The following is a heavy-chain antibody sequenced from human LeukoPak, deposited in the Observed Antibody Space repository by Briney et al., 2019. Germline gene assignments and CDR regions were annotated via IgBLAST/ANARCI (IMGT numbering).Heavy chain of an antibody. J-gene: IGHJ1*01. CDR1: GFTVSSNY. CDR2: IYSGGST. V-gene: IGHV3-53*04. D-gene: IGHD6-19*01. Sequence: GGSLRLSCAPSGFTVSSNYMSWVRQAPGKGLEWVSGIYSGGSTYYADSVKGRFTISRHNSKNTLYLQMNSLRAEDTAVYYCASQGSSGWYEYFQHWGQGTLVTVSS. CDR3: ASQGSSGWYEYFQH.